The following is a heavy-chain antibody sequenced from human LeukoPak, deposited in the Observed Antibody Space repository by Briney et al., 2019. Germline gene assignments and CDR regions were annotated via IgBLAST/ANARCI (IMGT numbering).Heavy chain of an antibody. CDR1: GFTFGDYS. CDR2: IRGEVSGGTT. J-gene: IGHJ4*02. V-gene: IGHV3-49*04. CDR3: TRAKTPYY. Sequence: PGGSLRLSCTTSGFTFGDYSMTWVRQAPGRGLGWVGFIRGEVSGGTTEYAASVTGRFTISRDDSKGIAYLQMNSQSPEDTAMYYCTRAKTPYYWGQGTLVTVSS.